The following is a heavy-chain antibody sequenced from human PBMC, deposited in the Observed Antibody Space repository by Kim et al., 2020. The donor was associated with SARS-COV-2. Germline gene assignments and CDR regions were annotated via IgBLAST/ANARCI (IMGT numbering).Heavy chain of an antibody. J-gene: IGHJ4*02. Sequence: SETLSLTCTVSGGSISSYYWSWIRQPPGKGLEWIGYIYYSGSTNYNPSLKSRVTISVDTSKNQFSLKLSSVTAADTAVYYCARHSPYYYGSGSSYYFDYWGQGTLVTVSS. CDR3: ARHSPYYYGSGSSYYFDY. D-gene: IGHD3-10*01. CDR1: GGSISSYY. CDR2: IYYSGST. V-gene: IGHV4-59*08.